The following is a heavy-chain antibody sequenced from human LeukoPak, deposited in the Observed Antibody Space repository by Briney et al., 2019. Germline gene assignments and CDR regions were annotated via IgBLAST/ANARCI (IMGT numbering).Heavy chain of an antibody. CDR1: GFTFSSYA. Sequence: SGGSLRLSRAASGFTFSSYAMHWVRQAPGKGLEWVAVISYDGSNKYYADSVKGRFTISRDNSKNTLYLQMNSLRAEDTAVYYCAREVSEPLWFGELLEWYYFDYWGQGTLVTVSS. J-gene: IGHJ4*02. CDR2: ISYDGSNK. CDR3: AREVSEPLWFGELLEWYYFDY. D-gene: IGHD3-10*01. V-gene: IGHV3-30*04.